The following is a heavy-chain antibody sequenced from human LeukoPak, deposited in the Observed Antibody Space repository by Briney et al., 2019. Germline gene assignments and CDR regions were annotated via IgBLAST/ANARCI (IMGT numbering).Heavy chain of an antibody. Sequence: SETLSLTCAVYGGSFSGYYWSWIRQPPGKGLEWIGYIYYSGSTNYNPSLKSRVTISVDTSKNQFSLKLSSVTAADTAVYYCARVSYYGSGSLYFDYWGQGTLVTVSS. CDR2: IYYSGST. D-gene: IGHD3-10*01. J-gene: IGHJ4*02. V-gene: IGHV4-59*01. CDR3: ARVSYYGSGSLYFDY. CDR1: GGSFSGYY.